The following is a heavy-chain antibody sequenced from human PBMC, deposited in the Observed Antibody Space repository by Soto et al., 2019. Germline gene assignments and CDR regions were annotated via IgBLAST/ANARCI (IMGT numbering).Heavy chain of an antibody. CDR2: IYYSGST. Sequence: LSLTCTVSGGSISSSRYCWGCMRQPPGKGLEWIGSIYYSGSTYYNPSLKSRVTISVDTSKNQFSLKLSSVTAADTAVYYCSVGVVVAATDAFAIWAQGTMVTVSS. CDR3: SVGVVVAATDAFAI. V-gene: IGHV4-39*01. CDR1: GGSISSSRYC. J-gene: IGHJ3*02. D-gene: IGHD2-15*01.